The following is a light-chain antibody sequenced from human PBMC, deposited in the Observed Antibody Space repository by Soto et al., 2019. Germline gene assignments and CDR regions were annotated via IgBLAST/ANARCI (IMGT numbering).Light chain of an antibody. V-gene: IGKV3-11*01. Sequence: EIVLTQSPAILSLPPGERATLSCRASQSVGTYLDWYQQKLGQAPRLLIYDASNRATGIPARFSGSGSGTDFTLTISSLEPEDFAVYYCQQRVNWLTFGGGTKVEL. CDR3: QQRVNWLT. CDR2: DAS. J-gene: IGKJ4*01. CDR1: QSVGTY.